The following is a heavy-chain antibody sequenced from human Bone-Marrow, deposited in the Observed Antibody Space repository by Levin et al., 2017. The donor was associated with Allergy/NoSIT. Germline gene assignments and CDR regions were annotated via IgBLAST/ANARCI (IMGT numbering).Heavy chain of an antibody. CDR2: ISGSGGST. CDR3: AKEGSGYTYGPNFDY. V-gene: IGHV3-23*01. Sequence: GESLKISCAASGFTFSGYAMSWVRQAPGKGLEWVSRISGSGGSTYYADSVKGRFTISRDNSKNNLYMKMNSLRAEDTAVYYCAKEGSGYTYGPNFDYWGQGTLVTVSS. D-gene: IGHD5-18*01. CDR1: GFTFSGYA. J-gene: IGHJ4*02.